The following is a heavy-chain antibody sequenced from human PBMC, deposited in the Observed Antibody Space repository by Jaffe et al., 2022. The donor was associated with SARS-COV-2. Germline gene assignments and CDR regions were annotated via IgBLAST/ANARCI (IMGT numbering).Heavy chain of an antibody. D-gene: IGHD3-22*01. J-gene: IGHJ3*02. CDR3: AKLLGITMIVETRGAFDI. CDR2: ISGSGGST. Sequence: EVQLLESGGGLVQPGGSLRLSCAASGFTFSSYAMSWVRQAPGKGLEWVSAISGSGGSTYYADSVKGRFTISRDNSKNTLYLQMNSLRAEDTAVYYCAKLLGITMIVETRGAFDIWGQGTMVTVSS. V-gene: IGHV3-23*01. CDR1: GFTFSSYA.